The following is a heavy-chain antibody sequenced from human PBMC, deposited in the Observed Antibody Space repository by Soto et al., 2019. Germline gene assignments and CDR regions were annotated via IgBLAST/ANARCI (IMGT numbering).Heavy chain of an antibody. CDR3: ARAGVYYYYGMDV. J-gene: IGHJ6*02. V-gene: IGHV4-4*02. D-gene: IGHD7-27*01. Sequence: SETLSLTCAVSGGSISSSNWWSWVRQPPGKGLEWIGEIYHSGSTNYNPSLKSRVTISVDKSKNQFSLKLSSVTAADTAVYYCARAGVYYYYGMDVWGQGTTVTVSS. CDR2: IYHSGST. CDR1: GGSISSSNW.